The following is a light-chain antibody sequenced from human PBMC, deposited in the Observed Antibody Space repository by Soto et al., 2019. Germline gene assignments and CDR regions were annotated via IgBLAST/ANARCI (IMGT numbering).Light chain of an antibody. Sequence: DIQMTQSPSTLSASVGDRVTISCRASQSISSWLAWYQQKPGKAPKFLIHKASSLESGVPSRFSGSGSGTEFTLTISSLRPDDFATYYCQQYDSFPLAFGGGTKVEIK. CDR2: KAS. J-gene: IGKJ4*01. CDR3: QQYDSFPLA. V-gene: IGKV1-5*03. CDR1: QSISSW.